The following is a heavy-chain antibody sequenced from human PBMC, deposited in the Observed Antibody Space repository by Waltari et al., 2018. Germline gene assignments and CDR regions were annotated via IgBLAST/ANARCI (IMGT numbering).Heavy chain of an antibody. J-gene: IGHJ6*03. CDR2: MYSSGST. Sequence: QVQLQESGPGLVKPSETLSLTCTVSGGSISSYYWSWIRQPAGKGLEWIGRMYSSGSTNHNPSLKCRVTMSVDTSKNQFSLKLSSVTAADTAVYYCARDSVLAVGQGFYQYYMDVWGKGTTVTISS. CDR1: GGSISSYY. D-gene: IGHD2-15*01. CDR3: ARDSVLAVGQGFYQYYMDV. V-gene: IGHV4-4*07.